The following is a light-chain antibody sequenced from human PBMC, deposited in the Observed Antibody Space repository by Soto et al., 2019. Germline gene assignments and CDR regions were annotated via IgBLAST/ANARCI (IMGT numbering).Light chain of an antibody. CDR3: CSYAGSSTFYV. J-gene: IGLJ1*01. Sequence: QSALTQPASVSGSPGQSIPISCTGTSSDVGSYNLVSWYQQHPGKAPKLLIYEVSKRPSGVSNRFSGSKSGNTASLTISGLQAEDEADYCCCSYAGSSTFYVFGTGTKVTVL. V-gene: IGLV2-23*02. CDR2: EVS. CDR1: SSDVGSYNL.